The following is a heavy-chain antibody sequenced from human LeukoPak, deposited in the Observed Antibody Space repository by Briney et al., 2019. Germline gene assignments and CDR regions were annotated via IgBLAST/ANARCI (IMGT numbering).Heavy chain of an antibody. Sequence: SQTLSLTCTVSGDSINSGAYYWSWVRQHPGKGPEWIGYIYYSGSTYYNPSLKSRITISLDTSENQFSLKLSSVTAADTAVYYCARVGSDWNDVRYNWFDPWGQGTLVTVSS. CDR1: GDSINSGAYY. CDR3: ARVGSDWNDVRYNWFDP. J-gene: IGHJ5*02. CDR2: IYYSGST. V-gene: IGHV4-31*03. D-gene: IGHD1-1*01.